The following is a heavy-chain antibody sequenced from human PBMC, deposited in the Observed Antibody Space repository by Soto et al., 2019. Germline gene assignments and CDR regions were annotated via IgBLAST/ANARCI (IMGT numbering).Heavy chain of an antibody. D-gene: IGHD3-22*01. CDR3: AKDTYYYDSSGYYIFDY. Sequence: QVQLVESGGRVVQPGTSLRLSCAASGFIFSSYGMHWVRQAPGKGLEWVAGISYDGNNKYYADSVKGRFTISRDNSKNXRYLQMNSLRAEDTAVYYCAKDTYYYDSSGYYIFDYWGQGTLVTVSS. V-gene: IGHV3-30*18. CDR2: ISYDGNNK. CDR1: GFIFSSYG. J-gene: IGHJ4*02.